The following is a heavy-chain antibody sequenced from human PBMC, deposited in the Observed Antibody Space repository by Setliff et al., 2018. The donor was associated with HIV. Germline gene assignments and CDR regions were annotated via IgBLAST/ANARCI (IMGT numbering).Heavy chain of an antibody. CDR2: IRSKAYGGTT. CDR1: GFTFGDYA. V-gene: IGHV3-49*04. J-gene: IGHJ6*03. CDR3: TREVVPAAMGYYYYYMDV. Sequence: PGGSLRLSCTASGFTFGDYAMSWVRQAPGKGLEWVGFIRSKAYGGTTEYAASVKGRFTISRDDSKSIAYLQMNSLKTEDTAVYYCTREVVPAAMGYYYYYMDVWGKGTTVTVS. D-gene: IGHD2-2*01.